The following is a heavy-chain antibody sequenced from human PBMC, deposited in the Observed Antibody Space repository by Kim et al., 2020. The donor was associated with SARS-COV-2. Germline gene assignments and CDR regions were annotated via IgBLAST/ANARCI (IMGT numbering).Heavy chain of an antibody. CDR3: ASIPFGSSGYAY. J-gene: IGHJ4*02. V-gene: IGHV1-3*01. D-gene: IGHD3-22*01. Sequence: KYSQKFQGRVTITRDTSASTAYMELSSLRSEDTAVYYCASIPFGSSGYAYWGQGTLVTVSS.